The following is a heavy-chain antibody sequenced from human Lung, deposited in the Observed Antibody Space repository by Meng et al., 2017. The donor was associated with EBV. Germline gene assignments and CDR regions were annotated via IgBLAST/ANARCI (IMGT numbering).Heavy chain of an antibody. D-gene: IGHD3-10*01. CDR1: GGSVISGGYY. V-gene: IGHV4-31*03. Sequence: QVQLQESGPGLVQPSQPLSLTCTVSGGSVISGGYYWSWTRQQPGKGLEWIGYIYYTGSSFYNPSLKSRVTISVDTSKNQFSLNLSSVTAADTAVYYCANAGRFGESLGDYWGQGILVTVSS. CDR2: IYYTGSS. CDR3: ANAGRFGESLGDY. J-gene: IGHJ4*02.